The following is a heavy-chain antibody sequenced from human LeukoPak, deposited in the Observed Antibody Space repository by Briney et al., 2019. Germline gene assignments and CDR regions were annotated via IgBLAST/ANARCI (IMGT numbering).Heavy chain of an antibody. Sequence: ASVKVSCKASGYTFTSYYMHWVRQAPGQGLEWMGIINPSGGSTSYAQKFQGRVTMTRDTSTSTVYMELSSLRSEDTAVYYCARDKKCSGGSCYTFDYWGQGTLDTVSS. J-gene: IGHJ4*02. D-gene: IGHD2-15*01. CDR2: INPSGGST. CDR1: GYTFTSYY. V-gene: IGHV1-46*01. CDR3: ARDKKCSGGSCYTFDY.